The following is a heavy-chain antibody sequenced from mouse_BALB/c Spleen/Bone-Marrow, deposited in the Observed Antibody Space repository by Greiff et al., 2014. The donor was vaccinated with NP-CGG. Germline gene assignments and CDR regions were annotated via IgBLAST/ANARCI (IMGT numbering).Heavy chain of an antibody. Sequence: EVQLQQSGPELVKPGASVKISCKASGYSFTGYFMNWVMQSHGKSLEWIGRINPYNGDTFYNQKFKGKATLTVDKSSSTARMELRSLASEDSAVYYCARGEDYGRGSWFAYWGQGTLVTVSA. CDR3: ARGEDYGRGSWFAY. V-gene: IGHV1-20*02. J-gene: IGHJ3*01. D-gene: IGHD2-4*01. CDR2: INPYNGDT. CDR1: GYSFTGYF.